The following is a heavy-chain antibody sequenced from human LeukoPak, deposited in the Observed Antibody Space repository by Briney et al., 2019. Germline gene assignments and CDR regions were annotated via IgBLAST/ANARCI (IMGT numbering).Heavy chain of an antibody. D-gene: IGHD3/OR15-3a*01. V-gene: IGHV4-39*07. J-gene: IGHJ4*02. Sequence: SETLSLTCTVSGGSIGNIEYYWGWSRRPPGKGLEWIASIAYSGHTYYNPSLKSRVTISLDTSRDQFSLKLNSVTAADTAVYYCASDPDWADFDYWGQGTLVTVSS. CDR1: GGSIGNIEYY. CDR2: IAYSGHT. CDR3: ASDPDWADFDY.